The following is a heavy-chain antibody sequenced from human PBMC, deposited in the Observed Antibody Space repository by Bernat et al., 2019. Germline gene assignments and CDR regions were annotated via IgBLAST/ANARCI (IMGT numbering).Heavy chain of an antibody. J-gene: IGHJ5*02. CDR2: IISSSSYI. V-gene: IGHV3-21*01. D-gene: IGHD3-10*01. Sequence: EVQLVESGGGLVKPGGSLRLSCAASGFPFSSYSMNWVRQAPGKGLEWVSSIISSSSYIYYEDSVKGRLTISRDNAKNSLYLQMNSLRAEDTAVYYCASVLYTKVERVMSSWRQGTLVT. CDR1: GFPFSSYS. CDR3: ASVLYTKVERVMSS.